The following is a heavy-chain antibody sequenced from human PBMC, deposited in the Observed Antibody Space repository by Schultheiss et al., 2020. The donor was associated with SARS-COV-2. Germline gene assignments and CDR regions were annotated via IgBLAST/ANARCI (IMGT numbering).Heavy chain of an antibody. Sequence: SQTLSLTCTVSGGSISSGGYYWSWIRQHPGKGLEWIGYIYYSGSTYYNPSLKSRVTISVDKSKNQFSLKLSSVTAADTAVYYCARGGILTTNWYFDLWGRGTLVTVSS. V-gene: IGHV4-31*03. CDR2: IYYSGST. J-gene: IGHJ2*01. CDR3: ARGGILTTNWYFDL. D-gene: IGHD3-9*01. CDR1: GGSISSGGYY.